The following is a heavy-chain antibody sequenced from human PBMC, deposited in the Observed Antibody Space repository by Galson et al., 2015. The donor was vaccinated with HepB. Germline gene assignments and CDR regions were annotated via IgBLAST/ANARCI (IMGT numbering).Heavy chain of an antibody. CDR3: SRALRLVDYYDSSCYFGSGKYYFDF. Sequence: SVEVSCKTSGYTFTSYDINWVRQATGQGLEWMGGMNPNSGNTGYAQKFQGRVTMTRNTSRSTAYMELSSLRSEDTAVYYCSRALRLVDYYDSSCYFGSGKYYFDFWGQGTLVTVSS. CDR2: MNPNSGNT. V-gene: IGHV1-8*01. J-gene: IGHJ4*02. D-gene: IGHD3-22*01. CDR1: GYTFTSYD.